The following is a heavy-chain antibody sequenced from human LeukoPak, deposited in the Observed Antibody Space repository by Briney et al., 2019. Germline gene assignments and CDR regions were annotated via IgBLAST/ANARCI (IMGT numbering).Heavy chain of an antibody. CDR1: GGSISSYF. CDR2: IYTSGST. V-gene: IGHV4-4*09. CDR3: ARQDPFFDP. Sequence: SETLSLTCTVSGGSISSYFWSWIRQPPGKGLEWIGYIYTSGSTKYNPSLKSRVTISVDTSKNQLSLRLSSVTAADTAVYYCARQDPFFDPWGPGTLVTASS. J-gene: IGHJ5*02.